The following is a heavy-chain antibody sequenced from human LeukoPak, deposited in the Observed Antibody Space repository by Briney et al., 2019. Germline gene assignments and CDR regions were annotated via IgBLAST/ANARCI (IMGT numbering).Heavy chain of an antibody. Sequence: GGSLRLSCAASGFTFSAYNMNWVRQAPGKGLEWVSAISGSSYNIYYADSVKGRFTISRDNAKSSLYLQMNSLRAEDTAVYYCARDHPSYCGGDCPNDYWGQGTLVTVSS. CDR2: ISGSSYNI. V-gene: IGHV3-21*01. D-gene: IGHD2-21*02. CDR3: ARDHPSYCGGDCPNDY. CDR1: GFTFSAYN. J-gene: IGHJ4*02.